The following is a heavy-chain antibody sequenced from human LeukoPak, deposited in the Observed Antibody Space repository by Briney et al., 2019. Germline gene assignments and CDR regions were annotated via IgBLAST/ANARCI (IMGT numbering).Heavy chain of an antibody. D-gene: IGHD4-17*01. Sequence: PSETLSLTCTFSGGSISSSSYYWGSIRQPPGKGLEWIGSIYYSGSTYYNPSLKSQVTISVDTSKNQFSLKLSSVTAADTAVYYCAKPYGDYYYYYMDVWGKGTTVTVSS. J-gene: IGHJ6*03. CDR1: GGSISSSSYY. V-gene: IGHV4-39*01. CDR3: AKPYGDYYYYYMDV. CDR2: IYYSGST.